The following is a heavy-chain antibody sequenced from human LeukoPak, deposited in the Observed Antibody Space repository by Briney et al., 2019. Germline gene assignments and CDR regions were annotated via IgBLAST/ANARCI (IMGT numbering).Heavy chain of an antibody. D-gene: IGHD2-21*01. CDR3: AKAPVTTCSGAYCYPFDY. CDR2: ISVSGNT. J-gene: IGHJ4*02. Sequence: GGSLRLSCAASRFTLSSYAMSWVRQAPGKGLEWVSAISVSGNTYHADAVKGRFTISRDSSKNTLYLQMNRLRAEDAAVYCAKAPVTTCSGAYCYPFDYWGQGTLVTVSS. V-gene: IGHV3-23*01. CDR1: RFTLSSYA.